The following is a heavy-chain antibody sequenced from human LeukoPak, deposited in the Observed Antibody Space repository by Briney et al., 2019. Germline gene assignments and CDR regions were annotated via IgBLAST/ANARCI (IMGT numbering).Heavy chain of an antibody. CDR1: GFSFRYYW. CDR3: AKSAVAAVSGIDYFDY. D-gene: IGHD1-26*01. Sequence: PGGSLRLSCAASGFSFRYYWMTWVRQAPGKGLEWVSSFSGTSSTTYYADSVKGRFTISRDNSKNTLYLQMNSLRAEDTALYYCAKSAVAAVSGIDYFDYWGQGTLVTVSS. CDR2: FSGTSSTT. V-gene: IGHV3-23*01. J-gene: IGHJ4*02.